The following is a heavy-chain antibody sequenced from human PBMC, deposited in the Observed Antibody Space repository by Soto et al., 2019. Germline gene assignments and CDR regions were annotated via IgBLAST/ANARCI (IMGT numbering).Heavy chain of an antibody. CDR1: GFTFSDHY. CDR3: SREVPDYGHHFVS. V-gene: IGHV3-72*01. J-gene: IGHJ4*02. D-gene: IGHD4-17*01. CDR2: TGNKANSHTT. Sequence: GGSLRLSCAASGFTFSDHYMDWVRQAPGKGLEWVGRTGNKANSHTTEYAASVKGRFTISRDDSKSSLYLQMNSLKTGDTAVYYFSREVPDYGHHFVSWGKGTLGTGSS.